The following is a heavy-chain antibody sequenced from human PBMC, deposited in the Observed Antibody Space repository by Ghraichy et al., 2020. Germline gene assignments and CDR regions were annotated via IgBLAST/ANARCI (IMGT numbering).Heavy chain of an antibody. CDR2: IRSKAYGGTT. V-gene: IGHV3-49*03. CDR3: TRYSGYGGYGMDD. CDR1: GFTFGDYA. J-gene: IGHJ6*02. D-gene: IGHD5-12*01. Sequence: GGSLRLSCTASGFTFGDYAMSWFRQAPGKGLEWVGFIRSKAYGGTTEYAVSVKGRFTISRDDSKSIAYLQMNSLKTEDTAVYYCTRYSGYGGYGMDDWGQGTTVIVSS.